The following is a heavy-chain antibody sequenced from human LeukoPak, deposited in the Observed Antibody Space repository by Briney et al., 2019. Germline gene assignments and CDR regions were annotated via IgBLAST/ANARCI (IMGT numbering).Heavy chain of an antibody. Sequence: GGSLRLSCAASGLIVSNSYMNWVRQAPGKGLEWVSVIYYNGNTFYADSVMGRFTISRDNAKNTLYLQMNSLRAEDTAVYYCARVAKDAYWGQGTLVTVSS. J-gene: IGHJ4*02. CDR3: ARVAKDAY. D-gene: IGHD4/OR15-4a*01. V-gene: IGHV3-53*01. CDR1: GLIVSNSY. CDR2: IYYNGNT.